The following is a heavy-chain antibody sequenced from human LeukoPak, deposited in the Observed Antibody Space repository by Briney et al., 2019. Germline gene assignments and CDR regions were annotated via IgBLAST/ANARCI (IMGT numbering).Heavy chain of an antibody. CDR1: GFTFSSYG. D-gene: IGHD3-16*01. CDR3: AKESSSLGYFDY. J-gene: IGHJ4*02. CDR2: ISYDGSNK. Sequence: GGSLRLSCAASGFTFSSYGMHWVRQAPGKGLEWVAVISYDGSNKYYADSVKGRFTISRDNSKNTLYLRMNSLRAEDTAVYYCAKESSSLGYFDYWGQGTLVTVSS. V-gene: IGHV3-30*18.